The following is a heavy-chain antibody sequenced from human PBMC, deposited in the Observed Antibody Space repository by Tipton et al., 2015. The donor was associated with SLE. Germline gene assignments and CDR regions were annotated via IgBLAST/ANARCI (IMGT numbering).Heavy chain of an antibody. CDR2: IYAVGTT. Sequence: SLRLSCAASGFSVSNYYMSWVRQAPGKGLEWVSIIYAVGTTYHAGSVTGRFAISRDSAQNTVSLEMNGLRPEDTAVYYCARDRDWFAWNWGQGTLVTVSS. D-gene: IGHD3/OR15-3a*01. V-gene: IGHV3-53*05. CDR1: GFSVSNYY. CDR3: ARDRDWFAWN. J-gene: IGHJ4*02.